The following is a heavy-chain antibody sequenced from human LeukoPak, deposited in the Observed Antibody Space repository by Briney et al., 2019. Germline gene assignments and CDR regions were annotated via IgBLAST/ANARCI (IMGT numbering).Heavy chain of an antibody. J-gene: IGHJ4*02. V-gene: IGHV3-23*01. CDR2: ISGSGGST. Sequence: PGGSLRLSCAASGFTFSSYGMSWVRQAPGKGLEWVSAISGSGGSTYYADSVKGRFTISRDNSKNTLYLQMNSLRAEDTAVYYCAKVYDYDFWSGYQKAYYFDYWGQGTLVTVSS. D-gene: IGHD3-3*01. CDR1: GFTFSSYG. CDR3: AKVYDYDFWSGYQKAYYFDY.